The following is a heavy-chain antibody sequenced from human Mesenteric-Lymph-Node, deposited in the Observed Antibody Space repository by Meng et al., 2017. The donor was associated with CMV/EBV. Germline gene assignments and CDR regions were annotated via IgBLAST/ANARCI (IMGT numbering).Heavy chain of an antibody. CDR1: GYSISTAYY. D-gene: IGHD6-13*01. Sequence: SETLSLTCSVSGYSISTAYYWDWIRQPPGKGLEWIGYIYYSGSTNYNPSLKSRVTISVDTSKNQFSLKLSSVTAADTAVYYCARAKAAAVSNWGQGTLVTVSS. J-gene: IGHJ4*02. CDR3: ARAKAAAVSN. V-gene: IGHV4-61*01. CDR2: IYYSGST.